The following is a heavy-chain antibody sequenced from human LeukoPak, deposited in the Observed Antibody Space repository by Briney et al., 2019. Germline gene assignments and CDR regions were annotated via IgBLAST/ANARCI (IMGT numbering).Heavy chain of an antibody. CDR3: ARDKSTYFESSGSRLDN. CDR1: GFTFSRYW. J-gene: IGHJ4*02. D-gene: IGHD3-22*01. V-gene: IGHV3-7*01. Sequence: PGGSLRLSCAASGFTFSRYWMSWVRQAPGKGLEWVANIKQDGGEIYYVDSVKGRFTISRDNAKNSLYLQMNSLRAEDTAVYFCARDKSTYFESSGSRLDNWGQGTLVTVSS. CDR2: IKQDGGEI.